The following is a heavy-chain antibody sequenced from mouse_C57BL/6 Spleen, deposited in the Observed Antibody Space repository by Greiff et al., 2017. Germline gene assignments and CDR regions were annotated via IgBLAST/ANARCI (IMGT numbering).Heavy chain of an antibody. CDR3: AREPSMITLDY. CDR1: GYTFTSYW. Sequence: VQLQQPGAELVKPGASVKLSCKASGYTFTSYWMHWVKQRPGQGLEWIGMIHPNSGSTNYNEKFKGKATLPVYKSSSTAYMQLSSLTSEDSAVYYCAREPSMITLDYWGQGTTLTVSS. CDR2: IHPNSGST. D-gene: IGHD2-4*01. J-gene: IGHJ2*01. V-gene: IGHV1-64*01.